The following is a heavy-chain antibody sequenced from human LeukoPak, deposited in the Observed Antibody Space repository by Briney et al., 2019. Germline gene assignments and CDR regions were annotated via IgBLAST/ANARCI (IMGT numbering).Heavy chain of an antibody. D-gene: IGHD5-18*01. J-gene: IGHJ4*02. CDR3: ARALRGYSYGYFADY. CDR2: ISSSSSYI. CDR1: GFTFSSYS. V-gene: IGHV3-21*04. Sequence: GGSLRLSCAASGFTFSSYSMNWVRQAPGKGLEWVSSISSSSSYIYYADSVKGRFTISRDNAKNSLYLQMNSLRAEDTAVYYCARALRGYSYGYFADYWGQGTLVTVSS.